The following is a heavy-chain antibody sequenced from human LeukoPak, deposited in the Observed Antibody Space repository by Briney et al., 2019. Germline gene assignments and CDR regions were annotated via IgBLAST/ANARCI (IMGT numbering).Heavy chain of an antibody. V-gene: IGHV4-61*01. CDR1: GYSISSGYY. Sequence: NPSETLSLTCTVSGYSISSGYYWSWIRQPPGKGLEWIGYIYYSGSTNYNPSLKSRVTISVDTSKNQFSLKLSSVTAADTAVYYCGGGATTTLDYWGQGTLVTVSS. J-gene: IGHJ4*02. D-gene: IGHD1-26*01. CDR2: IYYSGST. CDR3: GGGATTTLDY.